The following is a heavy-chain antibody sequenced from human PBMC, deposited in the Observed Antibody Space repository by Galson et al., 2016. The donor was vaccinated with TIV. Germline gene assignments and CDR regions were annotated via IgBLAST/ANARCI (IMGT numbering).Heavy chain of an antibody. D-gene: IGHD3-22*01. CDR1: GYTFTVYD. J-gene: IGHJ4*02. V-gene: IGHV1-8*01. Sequence: SVKVSCKASGYTFTVYDIHWVRQATGHGLEWMGWMNPNSGDSGYAQTLQGRVTMTRNTSISTAYMELSSLRSEDTAVYYCARGRGSSYYDTNGHQTPPLGYWGQGTLVAVSS. CDR2: MNPNSGDS. CDR3: ARGRGSSYYDTNGHQTPPLGY.